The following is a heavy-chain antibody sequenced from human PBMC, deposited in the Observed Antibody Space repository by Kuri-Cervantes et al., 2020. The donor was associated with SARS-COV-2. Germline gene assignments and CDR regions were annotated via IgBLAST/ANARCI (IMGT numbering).Heavy chain of an antibody. J-gene: IGHJ3*02. CDR1: GFTVSSNE. D-gene: IGHD3-3*01. Sequence: GESLKISCAASGFTVSSNEMSWVRQAPGKGLEWVSSISGGSTYYADSRKGRFTISRDNAKNSLYLQMNSLRAEDTAVYYCARDYLGWDDLDAFDIWGQGTMVTVSS. V-gene: IGHV3-38-3*01. CDR3: ARDYLGWDDLDAFDI. CDR2: ISGGST.